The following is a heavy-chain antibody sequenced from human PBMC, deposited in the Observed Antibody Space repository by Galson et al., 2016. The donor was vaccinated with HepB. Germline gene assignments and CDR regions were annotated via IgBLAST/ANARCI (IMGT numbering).Heavy chain of an antibody. CDR2: IYPGDFDT. V-gene: IGHV5-51*01. D-gene: IGHD4-17*01. CDR3: ARRTDYGEFNY. CDR1: GYTFSSYW. J-gene: IGHJ4*02. Sequence: QSGAEVKKPGESLRISCKGSGYTFSSYWIGWVRQMPGKGLEWMGIIYPGDFDTRYSPSFQGQVTISADRSTSTAYLQWSSLKASDSAMYYCARRTDYGEFNYWGQGTLVTVSS.